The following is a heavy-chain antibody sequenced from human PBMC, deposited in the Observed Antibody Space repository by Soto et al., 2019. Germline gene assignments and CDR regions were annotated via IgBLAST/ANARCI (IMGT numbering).Heavy chain of an antibody. Sequence: GESLKISCKGSGYSFSDYWIGWVRQMPGKGLEWMGIIYPGDSDTRYSPSFQGQVTISADKSISTAYLQWSSLRASDTAMSYCETRVPEAGYGMDVWGQGTTVTVSS. J-gene: IGHJ6*02. CDR1: GYSFSDYW. CDR3: ETRVPEAGYGMDV. CDR2: IYPGDSDT. D-gene: IGHD2-15*01. V-gene: IGHV5-51*01.